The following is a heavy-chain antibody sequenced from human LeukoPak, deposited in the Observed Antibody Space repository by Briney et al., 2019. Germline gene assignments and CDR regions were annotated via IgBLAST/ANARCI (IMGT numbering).Heavy chain of an antibody. V-gene: IGHV3-23*01. Sequence: GGSLRLSCAASGFTFSNYAMNWVRGAPGEGLGWVSSIPSGGGSTYYADSVKGRFTISGDNSKKTLYLQMNSLRAEDTAVYYCAKGGTRGQFGDLFYFDYWGQGILVTVSS. CDR2: IPSGGGST. CDR3: AKGGTRGQFGDLFYFDY. D-gene: IGHD3-10*01. J-gene: IGHJ4*02. CDR1: GFTFSNYA.